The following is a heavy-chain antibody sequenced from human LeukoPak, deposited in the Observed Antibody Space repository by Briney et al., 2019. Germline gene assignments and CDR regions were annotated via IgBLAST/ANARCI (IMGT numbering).Heavy chain of an antibody. CDR1: GGSISSYY. CDR2: IYYSGST. V-gene: IGHV4-59*01. Sequence: SETLSLTCTVSGGSISSYYWSWIRQPPGKGLEWIGYIYYSGSTNYNPSLKSRVTISVDTSKNQFSLKLSSVTAADTAVYYCARESSFLTGDYRYYYGMDVWGQGTTVTVSS. D-gene: IGHD3-9*01. J-gene: IGHJ6*02. CDR3: ARESSFLTGDYRYYYGMDV.